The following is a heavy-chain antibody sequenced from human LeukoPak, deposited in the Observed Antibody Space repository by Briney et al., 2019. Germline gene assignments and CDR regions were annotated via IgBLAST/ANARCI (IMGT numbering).Heavy chain of an antibody. Sequence: ASVKVSCKASGGTFSSYAISWVRQAPGQGLEWMGIINPSGGSTSYAQKFQGRVTMTRDTSTSTVYMELSSLRSEDTAVYYCAREGWSGYFSYYYYGMDVWGQGTTVTVSS. CDR2: INPSGGST. V-gene: IGHV1-46*01. CDR3: AREGWSGYFSYYYYGMDV. J-gene: IGHJ6*02. CDR1: GGTFSSYA. D-gene: IGHD3-3*01.